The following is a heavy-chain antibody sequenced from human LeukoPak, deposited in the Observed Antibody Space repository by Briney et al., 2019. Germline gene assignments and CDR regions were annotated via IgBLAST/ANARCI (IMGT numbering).Heavy chain of an antibody. J-gene: IGHJ4*02. D-gene: IGHD1/OR15-1a*01. CDR3: ARDPWNSGFFDY. CDR2: IWNDGSNK. V-gene: IGHV3-33*01. CDR1: GFPFRSYP. Sequence: GGSLRLSCAASGFPFRSYPMHWVRQGPGKGLEWLSVIWNDGSNKYYADSVKGRVTISRDSSKNTLFLQMDSLRAEDTAVYYCARDPWNSGFFDYWGQGALVTVSS.